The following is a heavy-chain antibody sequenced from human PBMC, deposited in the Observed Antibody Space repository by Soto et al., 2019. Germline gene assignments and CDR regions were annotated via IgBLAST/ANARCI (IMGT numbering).Heavy chain of an antibody. CDR2: INPSGGST. Sequence: ASVKVSCKASGYTFTSYYMHWVRQAPGQGLEWMGIINPSGGSTSYAQKFQGRVTMTRDTSTSTVYMELSSLRSEDTAVYYCASAVRWELPADYWGQGTLVTVSS. J-gene: IGHJ4*02. D-gene: IGHD1-26*01. CDR1: GYTFTSYY. V-gene: IGHV1-46*01. CDR3: ASAVRWELPADY.